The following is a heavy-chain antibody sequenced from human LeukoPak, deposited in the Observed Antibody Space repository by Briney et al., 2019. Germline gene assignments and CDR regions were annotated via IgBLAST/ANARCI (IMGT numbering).Heavy chain of an antibody. CDR2: IYYSGST. CDR3: AREYCSSTSCYFDY. V-gene: IGHV4-59*01. CDR1: GVSISSYY. J-gene: IGHJ4*02. D-gene: IGHD2-2*01. Sequence: SETLSLTCTVSGVSISSYYWSWIRQPPGKGLEWIGYIYYSGSTNYNPSLKSRVTISVDTSKNQFSLKLSSVTAADTAVYYCAREYCSSTSCYFDYWGQGTLVTVSS.